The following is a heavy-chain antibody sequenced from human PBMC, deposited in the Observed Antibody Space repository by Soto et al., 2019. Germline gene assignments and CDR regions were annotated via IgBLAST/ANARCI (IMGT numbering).Heavy chain of an antibody. J-gene: IGHJ5*02. Sequence: ESGGGVVQPGRSLRLSCAASGFTFSRYAMHWVRQAPGKGRERVAVISYDGSNKYYADSVKGRFTISRDNSNNTMHLQMNSLEAEDTAVYYCTRDSGMYYYDSSGYEWFDPWGQGTLVTVSS. D-gene: IGHD3-22*01. CDR1: GFTFSRYA. V-gene: IGHV3-30-3*01. CDR2: ISYDGSNK. CDR3: TRDSGMYYYDSSGYEWFDP.